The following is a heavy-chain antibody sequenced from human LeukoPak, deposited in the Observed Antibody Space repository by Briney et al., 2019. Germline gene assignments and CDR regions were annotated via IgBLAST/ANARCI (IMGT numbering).Heavy chain of an antibody. D-gene: IGHD4/OR15-4a*01. Sequence: GGSLRLSCAASGFTFSSYAMHWVRQAPGKGLEYVSAISSNGGSTYYANSVKGRFTISRDNSKNTLYLQMGSLRAEDMAVYYCARELTSASVARRGAFDYWGQGTLVTVSS. CDR3: ARELTSASVARRGAFDY. CDR1: GFTFSSYA. V-gene: IGHV3-64*01. J-gene: IGHJ4*02. CDR2: ISSNGGST.